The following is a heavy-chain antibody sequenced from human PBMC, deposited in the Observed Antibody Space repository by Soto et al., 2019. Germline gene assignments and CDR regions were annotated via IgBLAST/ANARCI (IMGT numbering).Heavy chain of an antibody. V-gene: IGHV4-61*03. D-gene: IGHD1-26*01. J-gene: IGHJ2*01. CDR3: AFECGSGSPDWYFIV. CDR1: GGSVSSGSYY. CDR2: IYYSGST. Sequence: SETLSLTCTVSGGSVSSGSYYWSWIRQPPGKGLEWIGYIYYSGSTNYNPSLKSRVTISVDTSKNHFSLELSSVTAADTAVYYCAFECGSGSPDWYFIVPGRGSLVLGSS.